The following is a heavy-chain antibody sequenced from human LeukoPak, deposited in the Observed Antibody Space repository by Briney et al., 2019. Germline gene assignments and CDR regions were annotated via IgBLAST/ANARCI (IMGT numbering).Heavy chain of an antibody. Sequence: GGSLRLSCATSGFTFTKAWMSWVRQAPGKGLEWVAFIHYDGTNEYYADSVKGRFTISRDNFKNTLSLQMNGLRVEDTALYYCVNSGFDPWGQGTLVTVSS. CDR3: VNSGFDP. CDR2: IHYDGTNE. D-gene: IGHD3-10*01. V-gene: IGHV3-30*02. CDR1: GFTFTKAW. J-gene: IGHJ5*02.